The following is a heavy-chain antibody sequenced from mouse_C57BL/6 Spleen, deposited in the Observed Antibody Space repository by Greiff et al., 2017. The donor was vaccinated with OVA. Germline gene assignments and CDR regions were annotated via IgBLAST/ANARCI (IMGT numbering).Heavy chain of an antibody. Sequence: EVHLVESGGGLVKPGGSLKLSCAASGFTFSSYAMSWVRQTPEKRLEWVATISDGGSYTYYPDNVKGRFTISRDNAKNNLYLQMSHLKSEDTAMYYCARDGRSGYVEAMDYWGQGTSVTVSS. CDR2: ISDGGSYT. J-gene: IGHJ4*01. D-gene: IGHD3-2*02. CDR1: GFTFSSYA. CDR3: ARDGRSGYVEAMDY. V-gene: IGHV5-4*01.